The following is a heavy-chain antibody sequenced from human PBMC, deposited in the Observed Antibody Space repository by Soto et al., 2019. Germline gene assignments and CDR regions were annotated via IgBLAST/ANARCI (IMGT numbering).Heavy chain of an antibody. CDR1: GFSLSTSGVG. CDR3: AQTEYYYDSSGWGCYFDY. J-gene: IGHJ4*02. D-gene: IGHD3-22*01. V-gene: IGHV2-5*02. CDR2: IYWDDDK. Sequence: QITLKESGPTLVKPTQTLTLTCTFSGFSLSTSGVGVGWIRQPPGKALEWLALIYWDDDKRYSPSLKTRLTITKDTSNNQALLTKTNMDPVDTATYYCAQTEYYYDSSGWGCYFDYWGQGTLVTVSS.